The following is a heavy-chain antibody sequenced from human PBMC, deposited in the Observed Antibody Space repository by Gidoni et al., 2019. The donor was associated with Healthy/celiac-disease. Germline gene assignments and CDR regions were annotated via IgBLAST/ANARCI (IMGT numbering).Heavy chain of an antibody. Sequence: QVQLQESGPGLVKPSQTLSLTCTVSGGSISSGSYYWSWIRQPAGKGLEWIGRIYTSGSTNYNPSLKSRVTISVDTSKNQFSLKLSSVTAADTAVYYCARTPAIVVVPAALPAFDYWGQGTLVTVSS. CDR2: IYTSGST. CDR3: ARTPAIVVVPAALPAFDY. J-gene: IGHJ4*02. CDR1: GGSISSGSYY. V-gene: IGHV4-61*02. D-gene: IGHD2-2*01.